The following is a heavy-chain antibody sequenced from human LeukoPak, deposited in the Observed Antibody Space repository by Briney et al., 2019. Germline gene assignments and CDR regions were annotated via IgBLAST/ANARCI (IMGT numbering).Heavy chain of an antibody. CDR2: VSASGGNT. CDR3: AKDLTWNFGYFFDY. D-gene: IGHD1-7*01. J-gene: IGHJ4*02. Sequence: GGSLRLSCAASGFTFSSYAMSWVRQAPGKGLEWVSAVSASGGNTYYAGSVKGRFAISRDNSKNTLYLQMNSLRAEDTAVYYCAKDLTWNFGYFFDYWGQGSLSTVSS. CDR1: GFTFSSYA. V-gene: IGHV3-23*01.